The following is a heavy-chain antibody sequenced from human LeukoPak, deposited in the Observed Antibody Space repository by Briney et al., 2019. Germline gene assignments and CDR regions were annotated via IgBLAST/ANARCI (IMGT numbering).Heavy chain of an antibody. CDR1: GFTFNKYD. Sequence: GVSLRRSCAASGFTFNKYDMHWIRQAPGKGLEWLAVISSDGSNQYYTDSVKGRFTISRDNSKNTLYLQLDSLRAEDTAVYYCASWGDFWGQGTLVTVSS. CDR3: ASWGDF. D-gene: IGHD7-27*01. CDR2: ISSDGSNQ. J-gene: IGHJ4*02. V-gene: IGHV3-30-3*01.